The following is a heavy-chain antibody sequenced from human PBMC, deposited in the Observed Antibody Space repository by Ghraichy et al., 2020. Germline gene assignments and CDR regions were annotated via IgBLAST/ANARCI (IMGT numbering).Heavy chain of an antibody. CDR3: AKAWGNCGDVNCHPYNWFDP. J-gene: IGHJ5*02. V-gene: IGHV3-23*01. D-gene: IGHD2-21*01. CDR2: IGSSGGNK. Sequence: GGSLRLSCVASGITFNNYAMTWVRQAPGKGLEWVSTIGSSGGNKYYADSVKGRFTISRDNAKNTLYLQMNTLRADDTALYYCAKAWGNCGDVNCHPYNWFDPWGQGTLVTVSS. CDR1: GITFNNYA.